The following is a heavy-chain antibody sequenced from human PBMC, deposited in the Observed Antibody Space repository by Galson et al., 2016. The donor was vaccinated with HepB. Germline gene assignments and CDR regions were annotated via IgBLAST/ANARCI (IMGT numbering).Heavy chain of an antibody. CDR3: TTPYGDYDFDY. V-gene: IGHV3-15*07. Sequence: SLRLSCAASGFPFTNAWMNWVRQAPGKGLEWVGRIKSIRDDGTAVYAAPVEGSFTISRDDSKHTLYLQMNSLKTEDTAVYYCTTPYGDYDFDYWGQGTLVTVSS. CDR1: GFPFTNAW. J-gene: IGHJ4*02. CDR2: IKSIRDDGTA. D-gene: IGHD4-17*01.